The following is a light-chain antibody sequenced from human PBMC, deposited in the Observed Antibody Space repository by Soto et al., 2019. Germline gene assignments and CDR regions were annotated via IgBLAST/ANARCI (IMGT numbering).Light chain of an antibody. CDR2: DAS. Sequence: DIQMTQSPSTLSASVGERVTITCRASENINGWLAWYQQKPGKAPKLLIYDASRLETGVPSRFSGSGFGTEFILTISSLQPDDFATYHCQQYYYYSTFGQGTKVEIK. CDR1: ENINGW. J-gene: IGKJ1*01. CDR3: QQYYYYST. V-gene: IGKV1-5*01.